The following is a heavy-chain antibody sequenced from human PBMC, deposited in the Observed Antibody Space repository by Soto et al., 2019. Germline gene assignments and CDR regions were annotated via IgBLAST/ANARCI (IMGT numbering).Heavy chain of an antibody. J-gene: IGHJ4*02. Sequence: GPMRPSCTVSGFSLRNNEVTWVRQGPGTGLEWISYIINIGAVMYYVGCVRGRLTVSRDNAKNSEYMRMNSLGVEVTGFYYCAREEIDCGGDCFFLWGQGTMVTGSS. CDR2: IINIGAVM. CDR1: GFSLRNNE. D-gene: IGHD2-21*02. CDR3: AREEIDCGGDCFFL. V-gene: IGHV3-48*03.